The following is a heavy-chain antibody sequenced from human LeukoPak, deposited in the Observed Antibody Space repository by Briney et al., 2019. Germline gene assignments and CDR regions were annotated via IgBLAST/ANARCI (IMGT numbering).Heavy chain of an antibody. D-gene: IGHD1-1*01. J-gene: IGHJ4*02. CDR2: INAGNGNT. Sequence: ASVKVSCKASGYTFISYVIHWVRQAPGQRVEWMGWINAGNGNTKYSQKFQGRVTITRDTSATTAYMDLRSLRSEDTAVYFCVRHERDFDYWGQGTLVTVSS. V-gene: IGHV1-3*01. CDR3: VRHERDFDY. CDR1: GYTFISYV.